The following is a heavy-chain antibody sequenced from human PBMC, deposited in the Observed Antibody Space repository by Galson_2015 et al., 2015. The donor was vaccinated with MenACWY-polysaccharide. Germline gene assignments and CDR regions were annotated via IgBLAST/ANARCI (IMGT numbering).Heavy chain of an antibody. CDR3: AREGSRIVFHAFDI. V-gene: IGHV3-33*01. Sequence: FLRLSCAASGSKFRGSGMHWVRQAPGKGLEWVAVIQYDGSQKQYIDSVRGRFSISRDNSKNTLYLEMNSLRAEDTALCYCAREGSRIVFHAFDIWGQGTMVIVSS. D-gene: IGHD3-10*02. CDR1: GSKFRGSG. CDR2: IQYDGSQK. J-gene: IGHJ3*02.